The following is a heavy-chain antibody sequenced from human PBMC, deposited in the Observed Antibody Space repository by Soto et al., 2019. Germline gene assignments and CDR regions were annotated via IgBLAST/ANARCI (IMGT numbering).Heavy chain of an antibody. D-gene: IGHD2-21*02. CDR3: ATGLTLPVRPSFDT. V-gene: IGHV3-53*01. J-gene: IGHJ5*02. Sequence: EVQLVESGGGLIQPGGSLRLSCAASGFTVSGNYITWVRQAPGKGLEWVSVICSGDNTYYSDSVKGRFTISRDNSKNTVYLQMNRLRGDDTAVYFCATGLTLPVRPSFDTWGQGTLLTVSS. CDR1: GFTVSGNY. CDR2: ICSGDNT.